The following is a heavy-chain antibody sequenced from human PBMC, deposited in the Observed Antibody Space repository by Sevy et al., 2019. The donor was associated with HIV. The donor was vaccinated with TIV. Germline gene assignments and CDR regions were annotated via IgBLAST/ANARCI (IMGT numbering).Heavy chain of an antibody. Sequence: GGSLRLSCAASEFIFISYAMSWVRQAPGKGLEWVSSIRGSGGSTYYADSVKGRFTVSRDNSKNMLYLQMNSLRAEDTAVYYCAKEELSGFYWGQGTLVTVSS. CDR3: AKEELSGFY. CDR2: IRGSGGST. V-gene: IGHV3-23*01. CDR1: EFIFISYA. J-gene: IGHJ4*02. D-gene: IGHD6-19*01.